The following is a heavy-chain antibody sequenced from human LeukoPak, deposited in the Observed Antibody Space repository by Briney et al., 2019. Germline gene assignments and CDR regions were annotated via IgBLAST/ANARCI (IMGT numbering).Heavy chain of an antibody. CDR3: ARVRRRNWKDSHWFDP. Sequence: SETLSLTCSVSGGSINSYYRSWIRQPPGKGLECIWYIHYTGSTNYNPSLKSRVTISVDTSKNQFSLKLTSVTAADTARYYCARVRRRNWKDSHWFDPWGQGTQGTVSS. D-gene: IGHD1-20*01. V-gene: IGHV4-59*01. CDR1: GGSINSYY. J-gene: IGHJ5*02. CDR2: IHYTGST.